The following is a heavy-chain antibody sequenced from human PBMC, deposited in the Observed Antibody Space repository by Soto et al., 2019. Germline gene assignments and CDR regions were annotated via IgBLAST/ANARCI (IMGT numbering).Heavy chain of an antibody. CDR2: IYDSGSP. CDR3: ARFTYKSGFNWFDP. CDR1: GGSISVYY. Sequence: PSETLSLTCTISGGSISVYYWSWIRQPPGQALEWIGYIYDSGSPYYNPSLRSRVIISADTSKNQISLKLTSATAADTAVYFCARFTYKSGFNWFDPWGQGTQVTVSS. D-gene: IGHD5-12*01. J-gene: IGHJ5*02. V-gene: IGHV4-59*01.